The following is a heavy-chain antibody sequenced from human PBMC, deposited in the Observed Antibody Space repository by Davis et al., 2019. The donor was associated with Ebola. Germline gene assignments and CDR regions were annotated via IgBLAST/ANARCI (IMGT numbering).Heavy chain of an antibody. CDR3: AKDLAGVGALDY. CDR2: ISYDGSNK. J-gene: IGHJ4*02. CDR1: GFTFSSYA. Sequence: PGGSLRLSCAASGFTFSSYAMHWVRQAPGKGLEWVAVISYDGSNKYYADSVKGRFTISRDNSKNTLYLQMNSLRAEDTAVYYCAKDLAGVGALDYWGQGTLVTVSS. D-gene: IGHD3-16*01. V-gene: IGHV3-30*04.